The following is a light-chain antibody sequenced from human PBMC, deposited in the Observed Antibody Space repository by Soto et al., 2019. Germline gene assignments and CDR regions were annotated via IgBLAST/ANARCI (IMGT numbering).Light chain of an antibody. V-gene: IGLV1-44*01. CDR1: SSNIGRNT. CDR2: GNN. CDR3: AAWDDSLNGHVV. Sequence: QAVVTHPPSASGTPGQRVTISCSGSSSNIGRNTVNWYQQLPGTAPKLLIYGNNQRPSGVPARISGSKSGTSASLAISGLQSEDEADYYCAAWDDSLNGHVVFGGGTKLTVL. J-gene: IGLJ2*01.